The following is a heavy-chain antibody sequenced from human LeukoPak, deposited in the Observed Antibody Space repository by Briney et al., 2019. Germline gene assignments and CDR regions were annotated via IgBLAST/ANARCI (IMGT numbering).Heavy chain of an antibody. CDR1: GGSLSGYY. CDR3: ARSTPYGMDV. D-gene: IGHD5/OR15-5a*01. CDR2: INHSGST. V-gene: IGHV4-34*01. J-gene: IGHJ6*02. Sequence: SETLSLTCAVYGGSLSGYYWSWIRQPPGRGLEWIGEINHSGSTNYNPSLKSRVTISVDTSKNQFSLKLSSVTAADTAVYYCARSTPYGMDVWGQGTTVTVSS.